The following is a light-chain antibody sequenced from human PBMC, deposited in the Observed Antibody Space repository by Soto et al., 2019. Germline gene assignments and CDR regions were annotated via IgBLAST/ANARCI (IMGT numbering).Light chain of an antibody. CDR1: QTFSSH. CDR3: QQRSNWPPVIT. J-gene: IGKJ5*01. Sequence: EIVLTQSPATLSLSPGERATLSCRASQTFSSHLAWYQQKPGQAPRLLIYDASKRANGIPASFSGRGSGTDFTLPISILEPEDFAVYYCQQRSNWPPVITFGQGTRLEIK. CDR2: DAS. V-gene: IGKV3-11*01.